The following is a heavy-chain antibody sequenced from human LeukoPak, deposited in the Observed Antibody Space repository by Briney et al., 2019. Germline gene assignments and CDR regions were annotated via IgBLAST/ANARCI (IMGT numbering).Heavy chain of an antibody. CDR2: IYSGGST. CDR1: GFTVSSNY. CDR3: ARGFCSGGSCPHFDY. V-gene: IGHV3-66*01. D-gene: IGHD2-15*01. J-gene: IGHJ4*02. Sequence: PGGSLRLSCAASGFTVSSNYMSWVRQAPGKGLEWVSVIYSGGSTYYADSVKGRFTISRDNSKNTLYLQMNSLRAEDTAVYYCARGFCSGGSCPHFDYWGQGTLVTVSS.